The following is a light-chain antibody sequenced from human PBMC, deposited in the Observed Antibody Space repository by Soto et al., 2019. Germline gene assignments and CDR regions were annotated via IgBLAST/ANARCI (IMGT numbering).Light chain of an antibody. CDR2: GAS. V-gene: IGKV3D-15*01. Sequence: EIVMTQSPATLSVSPGERVTLSCRASQSIRSNLAWYQQKPGQAPRLLIFGASTRATGIPARFSGSGSGTEFTLTIGSLQSEYFAAYYCQQYNQWLTFGGGTKVESK. J-gene: IGKJ4*01. CDR3: QQYNQWLT. CDR1: QSIRSN.